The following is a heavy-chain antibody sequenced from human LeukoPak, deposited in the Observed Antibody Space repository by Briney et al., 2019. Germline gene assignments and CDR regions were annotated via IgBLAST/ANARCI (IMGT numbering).Heavy chain of an antibody. D-gene: IGHD3-22*01. Sequence: SLRLSCAASGFTSSSYGMHWVRPAPGKGMEWGAVIWYDGSNKYDADSVKGRFTISRDNSKNTLYLQMNSLRAEDTAVYYCAKSYYDSSGYRRGFDIWGQGTMVTVSS. CDR2: IWYDGSNK. CDR3: AKSYYDSSGYRRGFDI. CDR1: GFTSSSYG. J-gene: IGHJ3*02. V-gene: IGHV3-33*06.